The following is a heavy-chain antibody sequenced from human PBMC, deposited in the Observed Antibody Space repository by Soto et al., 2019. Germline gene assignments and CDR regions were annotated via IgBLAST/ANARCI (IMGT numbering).Heavy chain of an antibody. J-gene: IGHJ4*02. CDR3: AKAVFAYDFDY. V-gene: IGHV3-23*01. CDR2: ISGGGGSA. D-gene: IGHD5-12*01. Sequence: EVQLLQSGGGLVQPGGSLRLSCTASGFTFTSHAINWVRQAPGKGLEWVSAISGGGGSAYYADSVRGRFTISRDNSKNTVYLQMTYLTADDTAVYYSAKAVFAYDFDYWGQGAMVLVSS. CDR1: GFTFTSHA.